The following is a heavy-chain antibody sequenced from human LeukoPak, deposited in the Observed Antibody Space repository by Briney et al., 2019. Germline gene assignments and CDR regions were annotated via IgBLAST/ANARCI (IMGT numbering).Heavy chain of an antibody. CDR3: ARSCSSTSCYRGLYYYYYMDV. V-gene: IGHV4-61*02. CDR2: IYTSGST. CDR1: GGSISSGSYY. J-gene: IGHJ6*03. D-gene: IGHD2-2*02. Sequence: SETLSLTCTVSGGSISSGSYYWSWIRQPAGKGLEWIGRIYTSGSTNYNPSLKSRVTISVDTSKNQFSLKLSSVTAADTAVYYCARSCSSTSCYRGLYYYYYMDVWGIGTTVTVSS.